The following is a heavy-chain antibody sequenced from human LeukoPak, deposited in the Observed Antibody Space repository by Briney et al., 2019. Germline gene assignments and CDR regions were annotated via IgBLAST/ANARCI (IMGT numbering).Heavy chain of an antibody. CDR3: ASWYSSSSFGYFDY. CDR1: GGSLSSYY. CDR2: IYYSGNT. V-gene: IGHV4-59*01. Sequence: SETLSLTCTVSGGSLSSYYWSWIRQPPGKGLEWIGYIYYSGNTYYNPSLKSRVTISVDTSKNQFSLKLSSVTAADTAVYYCASWYSSSSFGYFDYWGQGTLVTVSS. J-gene: IGHJ4*02. D-gene: IGHD6-6*01.